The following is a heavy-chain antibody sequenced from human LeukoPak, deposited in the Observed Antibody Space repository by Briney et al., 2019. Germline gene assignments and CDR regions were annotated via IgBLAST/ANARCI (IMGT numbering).Heavy chain of an antibody. V-gene: IGHV4-59*01. CDR3: ASSPPGDGDWYFDL. CDR2: IYYSGST. D-gene: IGHD4-17*01. Sequence: SETLSLTCTVSGGSISSYYWSWIRQPPGKGLEWIGYIYYSGSTNYNPSLKSQVTISVDASKNQFSLKLSSVTAADTAVYYCASSPPGDGDWYFDLWGRGTLVTVSS. J-gene: IGHJ2*01. CDR1: GGSISSYY.